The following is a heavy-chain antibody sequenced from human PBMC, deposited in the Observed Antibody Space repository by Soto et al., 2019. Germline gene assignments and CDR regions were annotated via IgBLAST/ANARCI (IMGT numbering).Heavy chain of an antibody. V-gene: IGHV4-30-4*01. Sequence: SETLSLTCTVSGGSISSGDYYWSWIRQPPGKGLEWIGYIYYSGSTYYNPSLKSRVTISVDTSKNQFSLKLSSVTAADTAVYYCARVSGVDYYYYYGMDVWGQGTTVTVSS. J-gene: IGHJ6*02. CDR2: IYYSGST. CDR1: GGSISSGDYY. D-gene: IGHD2-15*01. CDR3: ARVSGVDYYYYYGMDV.